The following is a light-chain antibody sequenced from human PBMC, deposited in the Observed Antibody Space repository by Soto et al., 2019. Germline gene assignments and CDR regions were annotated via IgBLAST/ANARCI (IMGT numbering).Light chain of an antibody. CDR3: QSYDISMSGWV. CDR1: SSNLGAGYD. Sequence: QSVLTQPPSVSVAPGQSVTIFCTGSSSNLGAGYDVHWYQQLLGTAPKLLIYGTRNRPSGVPDRVSGSKSGTSASLAITGLQAEDDADYYCQSYDISMSGWVFGGGTQLTVL. CDR2: GTR. J-gene: IGLJ3*02. V-gene: IGLV1-40*01.